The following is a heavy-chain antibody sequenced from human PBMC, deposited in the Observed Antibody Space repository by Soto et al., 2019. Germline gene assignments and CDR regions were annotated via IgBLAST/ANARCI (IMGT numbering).Heavy chain of an antibody. Sequence: GGSLRLSCGASGFTFNSYAMSWVRQGPGKGLEWVSGISGSGGSTYYADSVKGRFTISRDNSKNTLYLQMNSLRAEDTAVYYCAKVKVAHYYDSSGYYYFDYWGQGTLVTVSS. CDR1: GFTFNSYA. CDR2: ISGSGGST. V-gene: IGHV3-23*01. J-gene: IGHJ4*02. D-gene: IGHD3-22*01. CDR3: AKVKVAHYYDSSGYYYFDY.